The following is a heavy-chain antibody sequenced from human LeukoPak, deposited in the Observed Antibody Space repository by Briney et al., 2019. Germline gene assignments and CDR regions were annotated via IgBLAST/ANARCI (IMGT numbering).Heavy chain of an antibody. V-gene: IGHV3-23*01. CDR2: ITTSGDDT. D-gene: IGHD1-1*01. CDR1: GFTFSSYA. Sequence: GGSLSLSCAPSGFTFSSYAMTWVRPAPGRGLEWVSIITTSGDDTHHADYVKGRFTITRDNSKNTLYLQLNRLRVDDTAVYYCAKATVATTYFDSWGQGTLVTVSS. CDR3: AKATVATTYFDS. J-gene: IGHJ4*02.